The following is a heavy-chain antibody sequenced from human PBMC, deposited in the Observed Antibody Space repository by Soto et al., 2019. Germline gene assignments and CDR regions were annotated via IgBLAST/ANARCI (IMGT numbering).Heavy chain of an antibody. V-gene: IGHV4-30-4*01. CDR3: ARAPNCYGSGSPLDYYYGMDV. J-gene: IGHJ6*02. D-gene: IGHD3-10*01. CDR1: DGSISSGDYY. CDR2: IYYSGST. Sequence: SETLSLTCTVSDGSISSGDYYWSWIRQPPGKGLEWIGYIYYSGSTYYNPSLKSRVTISVDTSKNQFSLKLSSVTAADTAVYYCARAPNCYGSGSPLDYYYGMDVWGQGTTVTVS.